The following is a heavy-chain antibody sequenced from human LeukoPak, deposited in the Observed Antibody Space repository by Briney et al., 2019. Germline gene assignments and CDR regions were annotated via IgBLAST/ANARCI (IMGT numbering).Heavy chain of an antibody. J-gene: IGHJ4*02. D-gene: IGHD3-16*01. V-gene: IGHV4-59*08. Sequence: SETPSLTCTVSGGSISSYYWSWIRQPPGKGLEWIGYIYYSGSTNYNPSLKSRVTISVDTSKNQFSLKLSSVTAADTAVYYCAKSPGYRGGWGDYFDYGAQETLVPVP. CDR2: IYYSGST. CDR1: GGSISSYY. CDR3: AKSPGYRGGWGDYFDY.